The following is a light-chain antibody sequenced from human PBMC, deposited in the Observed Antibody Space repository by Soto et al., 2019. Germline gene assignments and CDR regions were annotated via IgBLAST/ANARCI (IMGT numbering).Light chain of an antibody. J-gene: IGLJ1*01. CDR3: TSYTSTSTPYV. V-gene: IGLV2-14*01. Sequence: QSVLTQRASVSGSPGQSITISCAGTSSDVGRYTYVSWYQQHPGKAPKLIIYDVYNRPSGVSNRFSGSKSGNTASLTISGLQAEDEADYYCTSYTSTSTPYVFGGGTKVTVL. CDR2: DVY. CDR1: SSDVGRYTY.